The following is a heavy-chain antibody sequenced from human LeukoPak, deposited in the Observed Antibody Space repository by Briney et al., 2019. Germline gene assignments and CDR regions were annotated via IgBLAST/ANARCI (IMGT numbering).Heavy chain of an antibody. D-gene: IGHD4-17*01. J-gene: IGHJ6*03. CDR2: IIPIFGTA. CDR3: ARNYGDYFAYMDV. Sequence: SVKVSCKASGYTFTSYYMHWVRQAPGQGLEWMGRIIPIFGTANYAQKFQGRVTITTDESTSTAYMELSSLRSEDTAVYYCARNYGDYFAYMDVWGKGTTVTVSS. V-gene: IGHV1-69*05. CDR1: GYTFTSYY.